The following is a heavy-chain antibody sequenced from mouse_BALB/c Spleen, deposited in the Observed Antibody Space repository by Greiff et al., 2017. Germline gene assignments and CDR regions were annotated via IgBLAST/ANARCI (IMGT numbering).Heavy chain of an antibody. CDR3: ASGYHWYFDV. V-gene: IGHV1-87*01. CDR2: IYPGDGDT. CDR1: GYTFTSYW. J-gene: IGHJ1*01. Sequence: QVQLQQSGAELARPGASVKLSCKASGYTFTSYWMQWVKQRPGQGLEWIGAIYPGDGDTRYTQKFKGKATLTADKSSSTAYMQLSSLASEDSAVYYCASGYHWYFDVWGAGTTVTVSS.